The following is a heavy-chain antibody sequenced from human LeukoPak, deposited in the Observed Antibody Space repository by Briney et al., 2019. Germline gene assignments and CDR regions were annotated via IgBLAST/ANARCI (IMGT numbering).Heavy chain of an antibody. D-gene: IGHD2-8*01. CDR3: ASCIKVSRSFNS. CDR2: IYYSETT. V-gene: IGHV4-31*03. Sequence: SETLSLTCTVSGGSISSGGYFWSWIRQHPGKGLEWIGYIYYSETTSYNPSLQSRVTISVDTSKNQFYLKLTSVTAADTAVYYCASCIKVSRSFNSWGQGTLITVSS. J-gene: IGHJ4*02. CDR1: GGSISSGGYF.